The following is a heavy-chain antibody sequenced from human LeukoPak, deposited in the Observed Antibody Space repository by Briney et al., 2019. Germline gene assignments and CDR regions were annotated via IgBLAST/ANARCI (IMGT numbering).Heavy chain of an antibody. D-gene: IGHD1-1*01. J-gene: IGHJ4*02. CDR1: GFTFSSYS. Sequence: GGSLRLSCAASGFTFSSYSMNWVRQAPGKGLQWVAYIRYDGRNKYSADSVKGRFTIYRDNSESTLYLQMNSLRPEDTAVYYCAKGGSNNWSFDNWGQGTLVTVSS. CDR3: AKGGSNNWSFDN. V-gene: IGHV3-30*02. CDR2: IRYDGRNK.